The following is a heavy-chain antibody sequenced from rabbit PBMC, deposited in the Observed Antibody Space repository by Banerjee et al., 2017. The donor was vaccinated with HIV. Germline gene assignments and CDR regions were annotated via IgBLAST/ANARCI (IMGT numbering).Heavy chain of an antibody. D-gene: IGHD6-1*01. Sequence: QEQLVESGGGLVQPEGSLTLTCTASGFDFSSSYYMCWVRQAPGKGLEWIACIDAGSSGRTWYASWVNGRFAISRSTSLNTVDLQVSSLTVADTATYCCARVHAAGDGGYGYDLWGPGTLVTVS. CDR3: ARVHAAGDGGYGYDL. V-gene: IGHV1S43*01. CDR2: IDAGSSGRT. CDR1: GFDFSSSYY. J-gene: IGHJ4*01.